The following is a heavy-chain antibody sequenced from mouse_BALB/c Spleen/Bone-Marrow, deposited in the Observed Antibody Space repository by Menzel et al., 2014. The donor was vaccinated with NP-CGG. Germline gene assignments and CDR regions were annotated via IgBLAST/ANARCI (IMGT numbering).Heavy chain of an antibody. D-gene: IGHD2-3*01. V-gene: IGHV1-63*02. J-gene: IGHJ2*01. Sequence: QVQLKQAAAELVRPGTSVKMSCKAAGYTFTNYWIGWVKQRPGHGLAWIGDIYPGGGYTNYNEKFKGKATLTADTSSSTAYMQLSSLTSEDSAIYYCARGEDGLDYWGQGPTPTVSS. CDR1: GYTFTNYW. CDR3: ARGEDGLDY. CDR2: IYPGGGYT.